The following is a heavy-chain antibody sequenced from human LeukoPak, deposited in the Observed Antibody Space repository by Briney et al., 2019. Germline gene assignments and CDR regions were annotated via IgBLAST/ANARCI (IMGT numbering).Heavy chain of an antibody. J-gene: IGHJ4*02. CDR1: GYTFTGYY. Sequence: ASVKVSCKASGYTFTGYYMHWVRQAPGQGLEWMGWINPNSGGTNYAQKFQGRVTMTRDMSTSTVYMELSSLRSEDTAVYYCARGRLQFSTLGLFDYWGQGTLVTVSS. CDR3: ARGRLQFSTLGLFDY. D-gene: IGHD5-24*01. V-gene: IGHV1-2*02. CDR2: INPNSGGT.